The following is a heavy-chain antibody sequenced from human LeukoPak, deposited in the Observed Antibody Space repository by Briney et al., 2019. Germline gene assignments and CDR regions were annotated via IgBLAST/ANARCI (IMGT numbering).Heavy chain of an antibody. Sequence: TSYNPSLKSRVSMSGDTSNNQISLKLTSVTAADTAVYYCARDAPHVCGSSASCYSNWFDPWGQGTLVIVSS. V-gene: IGHV4-4*07. CDR3: ARDAPHVCGSSASCYSNWFDP. D-gene: IGHD2-2*01. J-gene: IGHJ5*02. CDR2: T.